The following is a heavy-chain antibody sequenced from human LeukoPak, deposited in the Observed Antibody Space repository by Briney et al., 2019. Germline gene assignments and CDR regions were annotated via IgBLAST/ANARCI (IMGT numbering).Heavy chain of an antibody. CDR3: ARSPPGGCSSTSCYDYAFDI. D-gene: IGHD2-2*01. Sequence: SETLSLTCTVSGGSISSSSYYWGWIRQPPGTGLEWIGSIYYSGSTYYNPSLKSRVTISVDTSKNQFSLKLSSVTAADTAVYYCARSPPGGCSSTSCYDYAFDIWGQGTMVTVSS. J-gene: IGHJ3*02. CDR1: GGSISSSSYY. V-gene: IGHV4-39*07. CDR2: IYYSGST.